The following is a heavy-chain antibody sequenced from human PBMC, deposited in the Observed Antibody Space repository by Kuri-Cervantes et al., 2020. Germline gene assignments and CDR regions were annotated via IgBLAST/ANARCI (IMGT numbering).Heavy chain of an antibody. CDR3: AIWDGYNSQYFDL. J-gene: IGHJ2*01. CDR1: GGSISSYY. CDR2: IYYSGST. V-gene: IGHV4-59*01. D-gene: IGHD5-24*01. Sequence: SETLSLTCTVSGGSISSYYWSWIRQPPGKGLEWIGYIYYSGSTNYNPSLKSRVTISVDTSKNQFSLKLSSVAAADTAVYYCAIWDGYNSQYFDLWGRGTLVTVSS.